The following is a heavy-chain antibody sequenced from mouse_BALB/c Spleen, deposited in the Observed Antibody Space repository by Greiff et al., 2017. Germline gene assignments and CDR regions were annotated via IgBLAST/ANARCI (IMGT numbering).Heavy chain of an antibody. CDR3: ARWWLLLYAMDY. CDR2: IDPANGNT. V-gene: IGHV14-3*02. D-gene: IGHD2-3*01. Sequence: EVQLVESGAELVKPGASVKLSCTASGFNIKDTYMHWVKQRPEQGLEWIGRIDPANGNTKYDPKFQGKATITADTSSNTAYLQLSSLTSEDTAVYYCARWWLLLYAMDYWGQGTSVTVSS. J-gene: IGHJ4*01. CDR1: GFNIKDTY.